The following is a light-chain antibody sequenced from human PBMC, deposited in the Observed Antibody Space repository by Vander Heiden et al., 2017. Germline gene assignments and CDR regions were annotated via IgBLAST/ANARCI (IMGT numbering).Light chain of an antibody. CDR1: QTISSY. Sequence: DIQMTQSPSSLSASVGDRVTITCLASQTISSYLNWYQQKRGKAPKLMNYAASSLQSGVPTRFSGSGSGTDFTLTISSLQPEDFATYYCQQSYSTWTFGQGTKVEIK. CDR2: AAS. J-gene: IGKJ1*01. CDR3: QQSYSTWT. V-gene: IGKV1-39*01.